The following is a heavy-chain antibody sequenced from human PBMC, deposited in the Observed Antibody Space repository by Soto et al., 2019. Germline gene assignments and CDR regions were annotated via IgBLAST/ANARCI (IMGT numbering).Heavy chain of an antibody. CDR1: GFKFSTYA. V-gene: IGHV3-23*01. CDR3: AKDYVVMFGGPIGS. Sequence: EVQLLESGGGLVQPGGSLRLSCSASGFKFSTYAMSWVRQAPGKGLEWVSTIRGSGGGTSYADSVKGRFTISRDNAKNKLWLRMSSLGVEDTALYYCAKDYVVMFGGPIGSWGQGTLVSVSS. CDR2: IRGSGGGT. D-gene: IGHD3-16*01. J-gene: IGHJ5*02.